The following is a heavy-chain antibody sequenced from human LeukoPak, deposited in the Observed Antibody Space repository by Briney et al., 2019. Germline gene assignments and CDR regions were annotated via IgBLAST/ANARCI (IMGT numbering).Heavy chain of an antibody. J-gene: IGHJ4*02. CDR1: GLTFGSYS. CDR2: ISSSSSYI. D-gene: IGHD6-19*01. Sequence: GGSLRLSCAASGLTFGSYSMNWVRQAPGKGLEWVSSISSSSSYIYYADSVKGRFTISRDNAKNSLYLQMNSLRAEDTAVYYCARDLISSGWYMWFDYWGQGTLVTVSS. V-gene: IGHV3-21*01. CDR3: ARDLISSGWYMWFDY.